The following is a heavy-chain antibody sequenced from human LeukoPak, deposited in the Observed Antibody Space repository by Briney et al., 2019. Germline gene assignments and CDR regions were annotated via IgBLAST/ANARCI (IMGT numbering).Heavy chain of an antibody. V-gene: IGHV4-39*07. Sequence: SETLSLTCTVSGGSIRSSYYYWGWIRQPPGKGLEWIGEINHSGSTNYNPSLKSRVTISVDTSKNQFSLKLSSVTAADTAVYYCARDPFYGDRPNYYYYYGMDVWGQGTTVTVSS. CDR3: ARDPFYGDRPNYYYYYGMDV. CDR1: GGSIRSSYYY. D-gene: IGHD4-17*01. J-gene: IGHJ6*02. CDR2: INHSGST.